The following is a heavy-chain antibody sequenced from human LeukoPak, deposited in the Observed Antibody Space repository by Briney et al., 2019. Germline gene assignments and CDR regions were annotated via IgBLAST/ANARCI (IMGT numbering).Heavy chain of an antibody. CDR1: GFSFTAYG. CDR2: VSQDGKNK. Sequence: GGSLRLSCAASGFSFTAYGMHWVRQAPGKGLEWVAVVSQDGKNKYYVDSAKGRFTTSRDNSKNTVYLQMDSLRREDTAVYYCAAGHFAGVDYWGQGTLVTVSS. J-gene: IGHJ4*02. D-gene: IGHD6-13*01. CDR3: AAGHFAGVDY. V-gene: IGHV3-30*03.